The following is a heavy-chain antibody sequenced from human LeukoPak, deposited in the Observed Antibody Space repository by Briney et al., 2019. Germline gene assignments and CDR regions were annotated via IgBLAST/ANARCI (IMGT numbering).Heavy chain of an antibody. CDR1: GFTFSSYG. Sequence: GGSLRLSCAASGFTFSSYGMSWVRQAPGKGLEWVSAISGSGGSTYYADSVKGRFTISRDNSKNTLYLQMNSLRAEDTAVYYCAKVAILGWSDGYNYWDYWGQGTLVTVSS. CDR3: AKVAILGWSDGYNYWDY. V-gene: IGHV3-23*01. J-gene: IGHJ4*02. CDR2: ISGSGGST. D-gene: IGHD5-24*01.